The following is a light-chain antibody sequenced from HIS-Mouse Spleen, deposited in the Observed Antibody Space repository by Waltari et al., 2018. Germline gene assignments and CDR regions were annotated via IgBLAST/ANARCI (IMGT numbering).Light chain of an antibody. J-gene: IGLJ2*01. CDR2: GTS. Sequence: QSVLTQPPSVSGAPGQRVTISCTGSSSNIGAGYDVHWYQQLPGTAPKLLTYGTSKRPSGVPDRSSGSKSGTSASLAITGLQAEDEADYYCQSYDSSLSGSRVFGGGTKLTVL. CDR1: SSNIGAGYD. CDR3: QSYDSSLSGSRV. V-gene: IGLV1-40*01.